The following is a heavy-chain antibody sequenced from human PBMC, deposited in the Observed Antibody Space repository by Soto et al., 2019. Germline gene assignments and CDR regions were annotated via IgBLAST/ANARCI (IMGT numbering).Heavy chain of an antibody. Sequence: SETLSLTCTVSGVSIGSNIYYWGWIRQPPGKGLEWIGTVFYSGTTYHNPSLKSRVTISVDRSKNQFSLKMSSVTAADTAVYYCARHVSAPYTYVSGRNWFAPWGQGSLVTVSS. CDR1: GVSIGSNIYY. J-gene: IGHJ5*02. CDR3: ARHVSAPYTYVSGRNWFAP. CDR2: VFYSGTT. V-gene: IGHV4-39*01. D-gene: IGHD5-18*01.